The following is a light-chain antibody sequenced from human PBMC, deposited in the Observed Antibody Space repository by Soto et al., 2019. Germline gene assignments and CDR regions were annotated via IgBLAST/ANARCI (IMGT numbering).Light chain of an antibody. CDR3: QQYNSYPWT. CDR2: AAS. Sequence: EIVMTKSPATLSVSPEERTTLSCRASQSVSSNLAWYQQKPGQAPRLLIYAASTRATGIPARFSGSGSGTEFTLAISSLQSEDFATYYCQQYNSYPWTFGQGTKVDIK. V-gene: IGKV3-15*01. CDR1: QSVSSN. J-gene: IGKJ1*01.